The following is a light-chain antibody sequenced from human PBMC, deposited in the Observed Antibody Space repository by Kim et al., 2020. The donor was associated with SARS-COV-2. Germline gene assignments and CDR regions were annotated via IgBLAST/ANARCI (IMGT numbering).Light chain of an antibody. CDR3: GTWHSGLRVVL. V-gene: IGLV1-51*01. Sequence: GQGVTISCSGATSDSGNTYASWYQQLPGTAPKLLIYDDDKRPSGSPDRFSASKSGTTATLTIAGVQTGDEADYHCGTWHSGLRVVLFGGGTQLTVL. CDR2: DDD. CDR1: TSDSGNTY. J-gene: IGLJ2*01.